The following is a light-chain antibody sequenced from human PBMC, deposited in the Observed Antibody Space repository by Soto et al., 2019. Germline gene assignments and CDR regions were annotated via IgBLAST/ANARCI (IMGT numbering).Light chain of an antibody. V-gene: IGKV1-39*01. J-gene: IGKJ3*01. Sequence: DIQMTQSPSSLSASVGDRVTITCRASQSISKDLNWYHQKPGKAPKLLIYAASNLQSGVPSRFSGGGSGTDFTLTINSLQPEDSATYYCLQNYSSPGTFGPGTKVHIK. CDR1: QSISKD. CDR2: AAS. CDR3: LQNYSSPGT.